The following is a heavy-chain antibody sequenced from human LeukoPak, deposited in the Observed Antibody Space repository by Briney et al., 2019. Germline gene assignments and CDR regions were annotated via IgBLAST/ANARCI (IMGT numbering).Heavy chain of an antibody. V-gene: IGHV4-30-2*01. Sequence: PSETLSLTCTVSGGSISSGGYYWSWIRQPPGKGLEWIGYIYHSGSTYYNPSLKSRVTISVDRSKNQFSLKLSSVTAADTAVYYCATGLELLGELGVDYWGQGTLVTVSS. CDR1: GGSISSGGYY. CDR3: ATGLELLGELGVDY. J-gene: IGHJ4*02. D-gene: IGHD7-27*01. CDR2: IYHSGST.